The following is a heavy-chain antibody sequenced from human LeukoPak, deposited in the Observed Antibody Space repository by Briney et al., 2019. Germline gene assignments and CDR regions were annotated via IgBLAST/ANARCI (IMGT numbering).Heavy chain of an antibody. V-gene: IGHV5-51*01. CDR3: VRHGGHCSGGSCYSASPRGSDY. J-gene: IGHJ4*02. D-gene: IGHD2-15*01. CDR2: IYPGDSDT. CDR1: GYSFTSYW. Sequence: GESLQLSCKGSGYSFTSYWIGWVRQLPGKGLEWMGIIYPGDSDTRYSPSFQGQVTISADKSISTAYLQWSSLKASDTAMSYCVRHGGHCSGGSCYSASPRGSDYWGQGTLVTVSS.